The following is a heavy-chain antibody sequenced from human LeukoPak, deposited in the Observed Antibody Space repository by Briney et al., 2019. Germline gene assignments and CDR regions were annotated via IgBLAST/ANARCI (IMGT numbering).Heavy chain of an antibody. CDR1: RFTFSIFG. CDR3: ARDLGDYGGSYRDY. Sequence: GGSLRLSCAASRFTFSIFGMHWVRQAPGKGLEWVAVISSDGSNKYYADSVKGRFTISRDNSKNTLYLQMNSLRAEDTAVYYCARDLGDYGGSYRDYWGQGTLVTVSS. CDR2: ISSDGSNK. D-gene: IGHD1-26*01. J-gene: IGHJ4*02. V-gene: IGHV3-30*03.